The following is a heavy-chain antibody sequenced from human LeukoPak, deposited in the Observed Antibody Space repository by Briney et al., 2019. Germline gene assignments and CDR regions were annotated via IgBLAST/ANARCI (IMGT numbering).Heavy chain of an antibody. CDR1: GGSFSGYY. V-gene: IGHV4-34*01. D-gene: IGHD6-6*01. CDR3: ASQYSSSRDY. J-gene: IGHJ4*02. Sequence: PSETLSRTCAVYGGSFSGYYWSWIRQPPGKGLEWIGEINHSGSTNYNPSLKSRVTISVDTSKNQFSLKLSSVTAADTAVYYCASQYSSSRDYWGQGTLVTVSS. CDR2: INHSGST.